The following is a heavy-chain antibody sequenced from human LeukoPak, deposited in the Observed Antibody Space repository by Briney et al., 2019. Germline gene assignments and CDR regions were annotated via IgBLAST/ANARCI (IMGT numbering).Heavy chain of an antibody. CDR2: IWYDGSNK. Sequence: GGSLRLSCAASGFTFSNAWMSWVRQAPGKGLEWVAVIWYDGSNKYYADSVKGRFTISRDNSKNTLYLQMNSLRAEDTAVYYCAREGIAAAGTYLDYWGQGTLVTVSS. CDR3: AREGIAAAGTYLDY. D-gene: IGHD6-13*01. CDR1: GFTFSNAW. V-gene: IGHV3-33*08. J-gene: IGHJ4*02.